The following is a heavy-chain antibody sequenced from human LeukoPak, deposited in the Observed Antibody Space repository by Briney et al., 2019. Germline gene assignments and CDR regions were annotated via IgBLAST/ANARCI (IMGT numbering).Heavy chain of an antibody. J-gene: IGHJ5*02. V-gene: IGHV4-34*01. Sequence: PSETLFLTCAVYGGPFSGSHWSWIRQPPGKGLEWIGEINHSGSTHYNASLKSRVTISVDTSKNQVSLKLSSVTAADTAVYYCARGIAAWFDPWGQGTLVTVSS. CDR2: INHSGST. CDR1: GGPFSGSH. D-gene: IGHD6-13*01. CDR3: ARGIAAWFDP.